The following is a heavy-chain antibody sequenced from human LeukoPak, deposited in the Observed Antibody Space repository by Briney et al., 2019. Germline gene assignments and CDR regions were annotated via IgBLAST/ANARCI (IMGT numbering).Heavy chain of an antibody. CDR2: MYHTGST. D-gene: IGHD1-14*01. CDR3: ACPSGNHLYSFDY. J-gene: IGHJ4*02. CDR1: GYSMSSGYY. V-gene: IGHV4-38-2*02. Sequence: SETLSLTCTVSGYSMSSGYYWGWIRQPPERGLEWIGSMYHTGSTYYNPSLKSRVTISVDTSKNQFYLKLSSVTAADTAVYYCACPSGNHLYSFDYWGQGTLVTVSS.